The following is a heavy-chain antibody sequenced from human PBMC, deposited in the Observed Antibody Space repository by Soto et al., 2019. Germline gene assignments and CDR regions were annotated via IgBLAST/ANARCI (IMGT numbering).Heavy chain of an antibody. D-gene: IGHD3-9*01. J-gene: IGHJ4*02. CDR1: GYTFTSYG. CDR2: ISAYNGNT. V-gene: IGHV1-18*04. CDR3: ARGGDILTGYYRVDY. Sequence: ASVKVSCKASGYTFTSYGISWVRQAPGQGLEWMGWISAYNGNTNYAQKLQGRVTMTTDTSTSIAYMELRSLRSDDTAVYYCARGGDILTGYYRVDYWGQGTLVTVSS.